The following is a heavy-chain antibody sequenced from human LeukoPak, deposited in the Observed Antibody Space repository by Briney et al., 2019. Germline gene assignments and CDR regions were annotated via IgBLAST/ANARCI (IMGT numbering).Heavy chain of an antibody. J-gene: IGHJ3*02. CDR3: ASLAGSYYYGSGSRWYDAFDI. CDR2: INPNSGGT. D-gene: IGHD3-10*01. CDR1: GYTFTGYY. V-gene: IGHV1-2*02. Sequence: GASVKVSCKASGYTFTGYYMHWVRQAPGQGLEWMGWINPNSGGTNYAQKFQGRVTMTRDTSISTAYMELSRLRSDDTAVYYGASLAGSYYYGSGSRWYDAFDIWGQGTMVTVSS.